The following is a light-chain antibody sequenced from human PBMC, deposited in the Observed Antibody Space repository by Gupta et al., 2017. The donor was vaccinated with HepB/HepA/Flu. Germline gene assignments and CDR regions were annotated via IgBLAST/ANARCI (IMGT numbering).Light chain of an antibody. CDR3: QQYHLFPLT. CDR2: ESS. J-gene: IGKJ4*01. V-gene: IGKV1-5*03. CDR1: QHISTF. Sequence: DIQMTQYPATLSASVGDRVTISCQASQHISTFLAWYQQKPGKAPNLLISESSILESGGPSRFTASGSGTEFTLTINTLQPEDFATYYCQQYHLFPLTFGGGTKVEF.